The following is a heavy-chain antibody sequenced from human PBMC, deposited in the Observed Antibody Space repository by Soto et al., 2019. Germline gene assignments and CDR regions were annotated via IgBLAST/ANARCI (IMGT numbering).Heavy chain of an antibody. CDR1: GYTFSSYG. Sequence: ASVKVSCKASGYTFSSYGITWVRQAPGQGLEWMGRISAYNGNTNYAQKLQGRVTMTTDTSTSTAYIELRSLRSDDTAVYYCARDPSIVGASALDYWGQGTLVTVSS. CDR2: ISAYNGNT. CDR3: ARDPSIVGASALDY. V-gene: IGHV1-18*01. J-gene: IGHJ4*02. D-gene: IGHD1-26*01.